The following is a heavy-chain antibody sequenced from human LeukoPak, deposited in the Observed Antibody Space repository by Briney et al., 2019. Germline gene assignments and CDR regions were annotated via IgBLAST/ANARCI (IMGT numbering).Heavy chain of an antibody. J-gene: IGHJ3*02. Sequence: GGSLRLSCAASGFAVSSNYMSWVRQAPGKGLEWVSVIYSGGSTYYADSVKGRFTISRDNSKNTLYLQMNSLRAEDTAVYYCARALVPAAMNDALDIWGQGTMVTVSS. V-gene: IGHV3-66*01. CDR2: IYSGGST. CDR3: ARALVPAAMNDALDI. CDR1: GFAVSSNY. D-gene: IGHD2-2*01.